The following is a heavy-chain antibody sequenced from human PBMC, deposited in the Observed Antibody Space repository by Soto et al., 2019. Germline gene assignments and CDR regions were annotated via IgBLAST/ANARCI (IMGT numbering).Heavy chain of an antibody. D-gene: IGHD3-22*01. Sequence: KASETLSLTCTVSGGSISSGGYYWSWIRQHPGKGLEWIGYIYYSGSTYYNPSLKSRVTISVDTSKNQFSLKLSSVTAADTAVYYCARVGGVVEGAYYYDRSGYYYFDYWGQGTLVTVSS. CDR2: IYYSGST. CDR3: ARVGGVVEGAYYYDRSGYYYFDY. V-gene: IGHV4-31*03. CDR1: GGSISSGGYY. J-gene: IGHJ4*02.